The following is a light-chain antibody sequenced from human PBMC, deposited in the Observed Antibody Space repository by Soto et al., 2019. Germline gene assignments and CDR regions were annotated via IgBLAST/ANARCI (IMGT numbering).Light chain of an antibody. CDR2: DAS. CDR3: QQYETFSGT. V-gene: IGKV1-5*01. CDR1: QSVSGW. Sequence: DIQRTQCPSTLSASVGDTVTVTCRASQSVSGWLARYQQKPGEAPKLLIYDASALPRGVPSRFSGSGSGTKFTLTIASLQPDDFATYYCQQYETFSGTFGPGTKVDIK. J-gene: IGKJ1*01.